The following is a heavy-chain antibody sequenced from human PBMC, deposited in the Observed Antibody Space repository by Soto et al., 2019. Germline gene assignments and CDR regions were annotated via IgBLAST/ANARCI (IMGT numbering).Heavy chain of an antibody. D-gene: IGHD1-20*01. J-gene: IGHJ6*03. Sequence: GASVKVSCKASGGTFSSYAISWVRQAPGQRLEWMGGIIPIFGTANYAQKFQGRVTITADESTSTAYMELSSLRSEDTAVYYCAVNWNTTGWVYYYYYMDVWGKGTTVTVSS. CDR1: GGTFSSYA. CDR3: AVNWNTTGWVYYYYYMDV. V-gene: IGHV1-69*13. CDR2: IIPIFGTA.